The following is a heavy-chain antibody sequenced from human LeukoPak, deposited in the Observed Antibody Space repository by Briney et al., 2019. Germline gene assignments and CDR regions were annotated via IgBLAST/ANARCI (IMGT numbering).Heavy chain of an antibody. Sequence: TGGSLRLSCAASGFTFSSYSMSWVRQAPGKGLERVSSISSSSTYIHYADSVKGRFTISRDNAKNSLYLQMNSLRAEDTAVYYCAREMDYYDSSGYCDYWGQGTLVTVSS. CDR1: GFTFSSYS. J-gene: IGHJ4*02. CDR2: ISSSSTYI. CDR3: AREMDYYDSSGYCDY. D-gene: IGHD3-22*01. V-gene: IGHV3-21*01.